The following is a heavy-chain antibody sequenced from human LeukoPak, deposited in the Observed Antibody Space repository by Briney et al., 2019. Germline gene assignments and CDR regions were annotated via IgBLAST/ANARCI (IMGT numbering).Heavy chain of an antibody. CDR3: ARERKYCSGGSCYNWFDP. CDR2: IGTAGDT. CDR1: GFTFSSYD. V-gene: IGHV3-13*01. D-gene: IGHD2-15*01. Sequence: GGSLRLSCTASGFTFSSYDMHWVRQATGKGLEWVSGIGTAGDTYYPGSVKGRFTISRENAKNSLYLQMNSLRAGDTAVYYCARERKYCSGGSCYNWFDPWGQGTLVTVSS. J-gene: IGHJ5*02.